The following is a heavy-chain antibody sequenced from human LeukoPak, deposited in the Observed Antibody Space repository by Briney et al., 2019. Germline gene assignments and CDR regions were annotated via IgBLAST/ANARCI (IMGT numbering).Heavy chain of an antibody. CDR1: GGSISSYY. J-gene: IGHJ3*02. D-gene: IGHD3-22*01. CDR2: IYYSGNT. CDR3: ARVSYYYDSSGFILDAFDI. Sequence: PSETLSLTCTVSGGSISSYYWSWIRQHPGKGLEWIGYIYYSGNTYYNPSLKSRVTISVDTSKNQFSLKLSSVTAADTAVYYCARVSYYYDSSGFILDAFDIWGQGTMVTVSS. V-gene: IGHV4-59*06.